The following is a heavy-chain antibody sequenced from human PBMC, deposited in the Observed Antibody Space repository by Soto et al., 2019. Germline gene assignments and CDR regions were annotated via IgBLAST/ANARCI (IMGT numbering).Heavy chain of an antibody. J-gene: IGHJ5*02. CDR1: GYTFTDYN. CDR2: MNPNSGNT. Sequence: ASVKVSCKASGYTFTDYNIIWVRQATGQGLEWMGWMNPNSGNTGYAQKFQGRVTMTRNTSIITAYMELSSVTAADTAVYYCARSPIVATMSWFDPWGQGTLVTVSS. CDR3: ARSPIVATMSWFDP. V-gene: IGHV1-8*02. D-gene: IGHD5-12*01.